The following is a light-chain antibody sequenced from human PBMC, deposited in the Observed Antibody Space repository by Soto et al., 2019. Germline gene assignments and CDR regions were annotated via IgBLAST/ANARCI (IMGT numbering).Light chain of an antibody. CDR2: AAS. Sequence: DIQMTNYPSSRSAPVGERVTITGRASQSVSRYLNWYQQKPGQAPKLLIYAASTLQSGVPSRVSGRGSGTDFTLTISSLQPEDFATYDCQQTYSYPHTFGQGTKVDIK. J-gene: IGKJ1*01. V-gene: IGKV1-39*01. CDR3: QQTYSYPHT. CDR1: QSVSRY.